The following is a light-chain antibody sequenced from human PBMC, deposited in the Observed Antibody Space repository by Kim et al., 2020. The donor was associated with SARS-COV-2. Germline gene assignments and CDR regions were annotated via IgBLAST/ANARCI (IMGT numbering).Light chain of an antibody. J-gene: IGLJ3*02. CDR3: SSYTSSSTRV. V-gene: IGLV2-14*03. CDR1: SSDVGGYNS. Sequence: GQSFTISCTGTSSDVGGYNSVSWYQQHPGKAPKLMIYDVSNRPSGVSNRFSGSKSGNTASLTISGLQAEDEADYYCSSYTSSSTRVFGGGTQLTVL. CDR2: DVS.